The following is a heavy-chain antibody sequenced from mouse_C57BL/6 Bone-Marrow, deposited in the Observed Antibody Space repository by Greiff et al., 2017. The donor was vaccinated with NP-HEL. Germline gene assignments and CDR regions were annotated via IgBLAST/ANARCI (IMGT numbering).Heavy chain of an antibody. CDR2: IDPETGGT. CDR3: TRSGSVYGNYFY. V-gene: IGHV1-15*01. CDR1: GYTFTDYE. J-gene: IGHJ2*01. Sequence: VQLQQSGAELVRPGASVTLSCKASGYTFTDYEMHWVKQTPVHGLEWIGAIDPETGGTAYNQKFKGKAILTADKSSSTAYMELRSLTSEDSAVYYCTRSGSVYGNYFYWGQGTTLTVSS. D-gene: IGHD2-1*01.